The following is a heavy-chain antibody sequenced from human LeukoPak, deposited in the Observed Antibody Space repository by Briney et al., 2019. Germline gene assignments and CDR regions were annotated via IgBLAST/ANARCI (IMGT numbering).Heavy chain of an antibody. J-gene: IGHJ4*02. D-gene: IGHD3-10*01. CDR1: GFIFNNYA. CDR2: ISWNSGSI. CDR3: ARDDPNWDPSSYYFDS. Sequence: PGGSLRLSCAGSGFIFNNYAMHWVRQPPGKGLEWVSGISWNSGSIDYADSVKGRFTISRDNAKNSLYLQMNSLRDEDTAVYYCARDDPNWDPSSYYFDSWGQGVLVTVSS. V-gene: IGHV3-9*01.